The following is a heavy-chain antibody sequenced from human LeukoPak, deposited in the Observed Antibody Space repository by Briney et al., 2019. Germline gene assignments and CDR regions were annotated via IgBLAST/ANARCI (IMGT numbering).Heavy chain of an antibody. D-gene: IGHD4-17*01. Sequence: ASVKVSCKTSGCTFTTYHINWVRQATGQGLEWLGWMNPYSGDRGYAQKFQGRLSITSDTSISTAYMELSSLRSDDTAVYFCARTTSLTASGYDYWGQGTLVTVSS. J-gene: IGHJ4*02. CDR2: MNPYSGDR. CDR3: ARTTSLTASGYDY. V-gene: IGHV1-8*03. CDR1: GCTFTTYH.